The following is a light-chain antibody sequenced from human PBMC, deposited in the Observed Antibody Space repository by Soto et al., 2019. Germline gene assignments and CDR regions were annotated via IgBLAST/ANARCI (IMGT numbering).Light chain of an antibody. V-gene: IGKV3-11*01. J-gene: IGKJ4*01. CDR1: QSVGSY. Sequence: EIVLTQSPVALSLSPGERATLSCRASQSVGSYFAWYQQKPGQAPRLLIYDASSRATGITARFSGSGSGTDFTLTISSLEPEDFAVYYCQQRSDWPSSFGGGTRVEIK. CDR3: QQRSDWPSS. CDR2: DAS.